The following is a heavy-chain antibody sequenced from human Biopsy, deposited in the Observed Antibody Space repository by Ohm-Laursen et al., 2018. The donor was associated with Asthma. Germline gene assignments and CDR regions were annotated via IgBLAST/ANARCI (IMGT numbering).Heavy chain of an antibody. CDR2: IKHDGRDN. J-gene: IGHJ1*01. D-gene: IGHD3-3*02. CDR3: ARTFHFWSPYHAEHYQL. CDR1: GFTFGDYC. Sequence: SLRLSCAAPGFTFGDYCMRWVRQVPGRGLEWVANIKHDGRDNNHVDSLKGRFTISRDNAKNSLYLQMNSLRAEDTAVYYCARTFHFWSPYHAEHYQLWGQGTLVTVSS. V-gene: IGHV3-7*01.